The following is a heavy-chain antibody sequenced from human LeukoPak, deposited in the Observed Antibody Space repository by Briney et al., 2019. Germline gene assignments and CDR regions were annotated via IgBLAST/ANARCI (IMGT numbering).Heavy chain of an antibody. CDR1: GGSITSGGYY. Sequence: TLSLTCTVSGGSITSGGYYWSWIRQYPGKGREWIGYIYSSGSTDYNPSLKSRVTISVDTSKNQFSLELSSVTAADTAVYYCARSDYYGSGSYPYWGQGTLVTVSS. J-gene: IGHJ4*02. CDR2: IYSSGST. D-gene: IGHD3-10*01. CDR3: ARSDYYGSGSYPY. V-gene: IGHV4-31*03.